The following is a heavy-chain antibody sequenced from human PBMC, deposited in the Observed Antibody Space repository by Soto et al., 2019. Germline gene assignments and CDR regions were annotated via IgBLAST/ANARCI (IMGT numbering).Heavy chain of an antibody. V-gene: IGHV1-18*01. CDR1: GYIFTSWR. CDR2: INPYNGKT. J-gene: IGHJ5*02. Sequence: GASVKVSCKASGYIFTSWRITWVRQAPGQGLEYMGWINPYNGKTNYAQKFQGRVTMTTDTSTNTAYMELGSLRSDDTALYYCARVPSMIMVANNLFDPWGQGTLVTVSS. CDR3: ARVPSMIMVANNLFDP. D-gene: IGHD5-12*01.